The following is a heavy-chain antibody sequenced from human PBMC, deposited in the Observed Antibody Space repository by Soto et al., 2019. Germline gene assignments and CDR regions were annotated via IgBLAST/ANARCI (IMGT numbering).Heavy chain of an antibody. CDR2: ISPLDNTI. CDR1: GFTYSAYE. J-gene: IGHJ4*02. CDR3: ARSSGSYRPFDS. V-gene: IGHV3-48*03. Sequence: EVQLVESGGGLEKPGGFLRLSCAASGFTYSAYEMNWVRQAPGKGLEWISHISPLDNTIYYADSVKGRFTISSDYANNVLYLQMNSLRAEDTAVYYCARSSGSYRPFDSWGQGTLVTVSS. D-gene: IGHD3-22*01.